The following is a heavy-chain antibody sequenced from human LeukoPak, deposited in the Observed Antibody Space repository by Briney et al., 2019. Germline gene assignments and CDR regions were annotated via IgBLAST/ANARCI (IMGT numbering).Heavy chain of an antibody. D-gene: IGHD3-16*01. J-gene: IGHJ4*02. CDR3: ASAYVWTYYFDY. CDR2: ISATSSYM. CDR1: GFTFSTYS. V-gene: IGHV3-21*01. Sequence: TGGSLRLSCAGSGFTFSTYSMSWVRQAPGKGLEWVSSISATSSYMYYADSVKGRFIISRDNAKNSLYLQMNSLRAEDTAAYYCASAYVWTYYFDYWGQGTLVTVSS.